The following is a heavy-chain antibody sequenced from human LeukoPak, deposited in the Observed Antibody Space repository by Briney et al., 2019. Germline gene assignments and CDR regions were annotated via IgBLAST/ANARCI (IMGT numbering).Heavy chain of an antibody. CDR1: GYSITSGDY. CDR3: AVEYSSSDWFDP. D-gene: IGHD6-6*01. V-gene: IGHV4-38-2*01. J-gene: IGHJ5*02. CDR2: LYHSGST. Sequence: LETLSLTCAVSGYSITSGDYWGWIRQPPGKGLEWIGSLYHSGSTYNNPSLKNRLTISLDTSKNQFSLKLTSVTAADTAVYYCAVEYSSSDWFDPWGQGTLVTVSS.